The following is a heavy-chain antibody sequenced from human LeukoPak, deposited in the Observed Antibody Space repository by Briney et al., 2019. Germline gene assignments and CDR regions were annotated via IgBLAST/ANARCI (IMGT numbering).Heavy chain of an antibody. CDR2: FYTSANT. CDR3: ARRGQRPTVVAIDY. D-gene: IGHD2-15*01. V-gene: IGHV4-4*09. Sequence: AESLSLTCTVSGDSVSGYYGSWIRQPPGQGLEWIGYFYTSANTNYNPSLKNRVTMSVDTSKNQFSLKLSSVTAADTAVYYWARRGQRPTVVAIDYWGQGTLVTVSS. J-gene: IGHJ4*02. CDR1: GDSVSGYY.